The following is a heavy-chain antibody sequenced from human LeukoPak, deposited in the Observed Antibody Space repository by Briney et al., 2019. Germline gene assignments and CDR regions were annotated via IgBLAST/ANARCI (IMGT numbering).Heavy chain of an antibody. Sequence: RGSLRLSCAASGFTFDDYAMHWVRQAPGKGLEWVSLISGDGGSTYYADSVKGRVTISRDNSKNSLYLQMNSLRTEDTALYYCAKDMPDLTYSCDTLWGQGTLVTVSS. V-gene: IGHV3-43*02. D-gene: IGHD3-22*01. CDR3: AKDMPDLTYSCDTL. CDR1: GFTFDDYA. J-gene: IGHJ4*02. CDR2: ISGDGGST.